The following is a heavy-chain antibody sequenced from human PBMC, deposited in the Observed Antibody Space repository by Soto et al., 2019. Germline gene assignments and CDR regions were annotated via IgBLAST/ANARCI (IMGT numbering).Heavy chain of an antibody. D-gene: IGHD3-10*01. CDR1: GYTFTNYG. V-gene: IGHV1-18*04. J-gene: IGHJ6*02. CDR2: ISDYNGNT. CDR3: AREGYYSGSGSYSPPRYYGMDV. Sequence: QVQLVQSGAEVKKPGASVKVSCKASGYTFTNYGISWVRQAPGQGLEWMGWISDYNGNTYYGKKFQGRVTMTTETSTRTAYMELKSLRSDDTAVYYCAREGYYSGSGSYSPPRYYGMDVWGQGTTVTVSS.